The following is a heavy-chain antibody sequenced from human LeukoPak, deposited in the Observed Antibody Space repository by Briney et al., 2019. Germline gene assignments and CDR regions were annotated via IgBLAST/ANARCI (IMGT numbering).Heavy chain of an antibody. J-gene: IGHJ4*02. CDR1: GLTFSSFA. D-gene: IGHD2-2*01. CDR3: AKSHCVVQRGYFDY. CDR2: ISDSGGST. Sequence: GGSLRLSCAASGLTFSSFAMTWVHQAPGKGLEWVSTISDSGGSTYYADSVKGRFTISRDNSKDTLYVQMNSLRAEDAAVYYCAKSHCVVQRGYFDYWGQGTLATVSS. V-gene: IGHV3-23*01.